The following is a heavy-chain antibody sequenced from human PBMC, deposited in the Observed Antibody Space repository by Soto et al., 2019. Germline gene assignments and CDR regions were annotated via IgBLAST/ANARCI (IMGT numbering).Heavy chain of an antibody. J-gene: IGHJ4*02. CDR2: INTGKGNT. V-gene: IGHV1-3*04. D-gene: IGHD2-2*01. Sequence: ASVKVSCKASGYTFTNYAMHWVRQAPGQRLEWMGWINTGKGNTKYSQKFQGRVTITRDTSASTAYMELSSLRSEDTAMYYRARAGDDCSAANCYVIDYWGQGTLVTVSS. CDR1: GYTFTNYA. CDR3: ARAGDDCSAANCYVIDY.